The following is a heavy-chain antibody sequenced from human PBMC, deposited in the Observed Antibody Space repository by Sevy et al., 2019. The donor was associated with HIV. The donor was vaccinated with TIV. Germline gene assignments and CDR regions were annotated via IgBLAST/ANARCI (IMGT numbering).Heavy chain of an antibody. J-gene: IGHJ6*03. CDR3: ARARRPETNYFCMDV. V-gene: IGHV4-38-2*01. CDR1: GFSISNNFY. Sequence: SEMSLTCDVSGFSISNNFYWGWIRQPPGKGLEWIGSIYHSGTTYYSPSLNSRVTISVDMSNNQFALRLTSVTAADTAVYYCARARRPETNYFCMDVWGKGTTVTVSS. CDR2: IYHSGTT. D-gene: IGHD3-3*01.